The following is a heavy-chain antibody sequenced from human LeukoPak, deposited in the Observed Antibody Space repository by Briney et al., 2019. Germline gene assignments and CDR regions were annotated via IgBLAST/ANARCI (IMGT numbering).Heavy chain of an antibody. D-gene: IGHD2-2*02. J-gene: IGHJ4*02. CDR3: ARDSCSSASCYTGLFDY. CDR1: GFSFSSYW. CDR2: IKPDGSEK. Sequence: GGSLRLSCAASGFSFSSYWMSWVRQAPGKGLEWVANIKPDGSEKYYVDSVKGRFTISRDNAKNSLYLQVNSLRAEDTAIYYCARDSCSSASCYTGLFDYWGQGTLVTVSS. V-gene: IGHV3-7*01.